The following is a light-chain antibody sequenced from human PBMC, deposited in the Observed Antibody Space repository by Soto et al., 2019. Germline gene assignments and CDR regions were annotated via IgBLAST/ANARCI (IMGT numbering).Light chain of an antibody. CDR2: EGS. CDR3: CSYAGSSTFDVV. V-gene: IGLV2-23*03. J-gene: IGLJ2*01. Sequence: QSVLTQPASVSGSPGQSITIYCTGTSSDVGSYNLVSWYQQHPGKAPKLMIYEGSKRPSGVSNRFSGSKSGNTASLTIYGLQAEDYADYYCCSYAGSSTFDVVFGGGTKLTVL. CDR1: SSDVGSYNL.